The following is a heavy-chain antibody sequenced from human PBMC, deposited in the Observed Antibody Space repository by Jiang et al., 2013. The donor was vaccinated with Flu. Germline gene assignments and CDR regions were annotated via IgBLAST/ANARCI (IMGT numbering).Heavy chain of an antibody. D-gene: IGHD3-3*01. Sequence: LLKPSETLSLTCAVYGGSFSGYYWSWIRQPPGKGLEWIGEISHSGSTNYNPSLKSRVTISVDTSKNQFSLKLSSVTAADTAVYYCAGSGYYADDAFDIWGQGTMVTVSS. CDR2: ISHSGST. J-gene: IGHJ3*02. CDR3: AGSGYYADDAFDI. V-gene: IGHV4-34*01. CDR1: GGSFSGYY.